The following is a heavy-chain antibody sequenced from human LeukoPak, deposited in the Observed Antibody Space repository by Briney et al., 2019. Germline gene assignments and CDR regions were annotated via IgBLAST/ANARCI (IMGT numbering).Heavy chain of an antibody. J-gene: IGHJ4*02. CDR3: GSRRTAMFGVIKGPIDY. Sequence: SETLSLTCAVYGGSFSDYYWTWIRQPPGKGLEWIGEIDHSGSPNNNPSLKSRVSISFDTSKNQFSLKLTSVTAADTAVYYCGSRRTAMFGVIKGPIDYWGQGTLVTVSS. V-gene: IGHV4-34*01. CDR1: GGSFSDYY. D-gene: IGHD3-3*01. CDR2: IDHSGSP.